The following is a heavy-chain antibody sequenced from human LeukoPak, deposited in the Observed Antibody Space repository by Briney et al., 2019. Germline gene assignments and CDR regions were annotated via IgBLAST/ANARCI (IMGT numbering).Heavy chain of an antibody. CDR1: GFTFSSYG. D-gene: IGHD6-19*01. V-gene: IGHV3-23*01. CDR2: ISGNGGTT. Sequence: PGGSLRLSCAASGFTFSSYGMNWVRQAPGKGLEWVSSISGNGGTTSYEDYVKGRFTISRDNSKNTLYVQMNSLRAEDTAVYYCAKDRRLSSIAVARDFDYWGQGTLVTVSS. CDR3: AKDRRLSSIAVARDFDY. J-gene: IGHJ4*02.